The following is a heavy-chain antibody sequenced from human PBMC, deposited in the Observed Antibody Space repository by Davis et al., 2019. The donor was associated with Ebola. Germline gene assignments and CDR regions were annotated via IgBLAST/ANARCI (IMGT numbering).Heavy chain of an antibody. Sequence: ASVKVSCKASGYTFTSYDINWVRQAPGQGLEWMGWISAYNGNTNYAQKLQGRVTMTTDISTSTAYMELRSLRSDDTAVYYCARDPKPRRWLQSLSDYWGQGTLVTVSS. J-gene: IGHJ4*02. CDR1: GYTFTSYD. CDR2: ISAYNGNT. D-gene: IGHD5-24*01. V-gene: IGHV1-18*01. CDR3: ARDPKPRRWLQSLSDY.